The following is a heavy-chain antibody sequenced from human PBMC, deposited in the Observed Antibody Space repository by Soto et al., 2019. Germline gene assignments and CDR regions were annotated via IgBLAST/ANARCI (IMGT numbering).Heavy chain of an antibody. CDR3: ARTDRDFYGLDV. Sequence: GGSLRLSCAASGFTFSSYAMSWVRQAPGKGLEWVSAISGSGGSTYYADSVEGRFTISRENAQNSSFLQMNSLRVGDTAVYYCARTDRDFYGLDVWGQGTTVTVSS. CDR1: GFTFSSYA. V-gene: IGHV3-23*01. CDR2: ISGSGGST. D-gene: IGHD1-1*01. J-gene: IGHJ6*02.